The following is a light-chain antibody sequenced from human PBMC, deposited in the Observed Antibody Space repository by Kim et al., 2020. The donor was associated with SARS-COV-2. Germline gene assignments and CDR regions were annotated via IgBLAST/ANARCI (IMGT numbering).Light chain of an antibody. Sequence: QSALTQPASVSGSPGQSITISCTGTSSDVGAYNYVSWYQQHPGKVPKLMISDVTKRPSGVSNRFSGSKSGNTASLTISGLQAEDEGDYYCSSYTVSSTLVFG. CDR3: SSYTVSSTLV. CDR2: DVT. J-gene: IGLJ3*02. V-gene: IGLV2-14*01. CDR1: SSDVGAYNY.